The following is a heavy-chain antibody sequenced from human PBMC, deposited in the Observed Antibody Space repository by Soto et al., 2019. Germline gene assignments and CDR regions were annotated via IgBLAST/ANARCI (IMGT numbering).Heavy chain of an antibody. CDR2: ISYDGKQT. D-gene: IGHD3-16*01. Sequence: LRLSCGAPGVTFKDYGMHWARQAPGKGLEWVAVISYDGKQTYYADSVKGRFTISKDKSKRTLFLQMNSLRVDDTAVYYCARDGWGSNWYFDLWGRGTLVTV. V-gene: IGHV3-30*03. J-gene: IGHJ2*01. CDR1: GVTFKDYG. CDR3: ARDGWGSNWYFDL.